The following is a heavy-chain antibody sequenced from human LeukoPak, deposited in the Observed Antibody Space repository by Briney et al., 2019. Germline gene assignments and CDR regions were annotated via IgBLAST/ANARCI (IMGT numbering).Heavy chain of an antibody. CDR2: IIPIFGTA. V-gene: IGHV1-69*06. CDR1: GGTFSSYA. J-gene: IGHJ5*02. D-gene: IGHD4-23*01. Sequence: GASVKVSCKASGGTFSSYAISWVRQAPGQGLEWMGGIIPIFGTANYAQKFQGRVTITADKSTSTANMELSSLRSEDTAVYYCARAPDYGGWFDPWGQGTLVTVSS. CDR3: ARAPDYGGWFDP.